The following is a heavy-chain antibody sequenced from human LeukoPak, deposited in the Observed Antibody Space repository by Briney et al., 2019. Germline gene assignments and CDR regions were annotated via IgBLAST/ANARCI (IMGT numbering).Heavy chain of an antibody. D-gene: IGHD3-16*01. V-gene: IGHV4-59*01. CDR1: GGSISSYY. CDR2: IYYSGST. J-gene: IGHJ4*02. CDR3: ARGFGITFGAVTHPLFDY. Sequence: PSETLSLTCTVSGGSISSYYWSWIRQPPGKGLEWIGYIYYSGSTNYNPSLKSRVTISVDTSKNQFSLKLSSVTAADTAVYYCARGFGITFGAVTHPLFDYWGQGTLVTVSS.